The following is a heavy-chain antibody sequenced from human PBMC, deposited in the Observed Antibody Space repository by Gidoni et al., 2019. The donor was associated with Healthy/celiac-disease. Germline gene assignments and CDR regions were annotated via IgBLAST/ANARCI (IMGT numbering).Heavy chain of an antibody. CDR2: MSSSGSTI. CDR3: ARDGPPSSPMDV. CDR1: GFTFSSYE. J-gene: IGHJ6*02. Sequence: EVQLVESGGGLVQPGGSLRLPCAASGFTFSSYEMNWGRQATGKGLEWVSYMSSSGSTIYYADSVKGRFTISRDNAKNSLYLQMNSRRAEDTAVYYCARDGPPSSPMDVWGQGTTVTVSS. V-gene: IGHV3-48*03.